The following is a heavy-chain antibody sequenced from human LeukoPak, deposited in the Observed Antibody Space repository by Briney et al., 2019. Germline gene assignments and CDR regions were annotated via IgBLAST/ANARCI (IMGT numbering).Heavy chain of an antibody. Sequence: SETLSLTCTVSGGPITSSGYYWGWIRQPPGKGLEWIGSMFYGGTTYHNPSPKSRVTIFVDTSKTQFSLNLNSVTASDTAVYYCARWRVGATPYYYYYMDVWGKGTTVTVSS. J-gene: IGHJ6*03. D-gene: IGHD1-26*01. CDR1: GGPITSSGYY. CDR2: MFYGGTT. CDR3: ARWRVGATPYYYYYMDV. V-gene: IGHV4-39*01.